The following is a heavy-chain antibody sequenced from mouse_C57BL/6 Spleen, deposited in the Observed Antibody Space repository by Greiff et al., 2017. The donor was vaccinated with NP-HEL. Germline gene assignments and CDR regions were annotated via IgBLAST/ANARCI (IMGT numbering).Heavy chain of an antibody. CDR3: TRGDYSNLYYFDY. J-gene: IGHJ2*01. V-gene: IGHV1-5*01. D-gene: IGHD2-5*01. CDR2: IYPGNGDT. Sequence: VQLKQSGAVLARPGASVKMSCKTSGYTFTSYWMHWVKQRPGQGLEGIGAIYPGNGDTSYTPKFQGKAKLTAVTSASTAYMELSSLTNEDAAVEDWTRGDYSNLYYFDYWGQGTTLTVSS. CDR1: GYTFTSYW.